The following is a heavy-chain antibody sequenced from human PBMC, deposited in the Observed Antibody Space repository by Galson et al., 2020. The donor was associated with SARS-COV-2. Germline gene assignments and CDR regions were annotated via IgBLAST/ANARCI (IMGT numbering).Heavy chain of an antibody. D-gene: IGHD4-17*01. J-gene: IGHJ4*02. CDR1: GFTFISYA. CDR2: ISYDGSNK. CDR3: SRADAVTTGLNY. V-gene: IGHV3-30*04. Sequence: GGSLRLSCAASGFTFISYAMHWVRQAPGKGLEWVAFISYDGSNKYYPDYVKGRFTISRDNTNNTLYLQMNSLRPEDTAVYYCSRADAVTTGLNYWGQGTLVTVSS.